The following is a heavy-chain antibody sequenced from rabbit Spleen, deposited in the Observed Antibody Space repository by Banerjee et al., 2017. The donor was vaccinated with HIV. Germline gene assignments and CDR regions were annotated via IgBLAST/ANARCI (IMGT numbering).Heavy chain of an antibody. CDR3: ARDLDDVIGWNFGW. CDR2: IDTGSSGFT. D-gene: IGHD4-1*01. CDR1: GVSFTSNYY. J-gene: IGHJ6*01. V-gene: IGHV1S40*01. Sequence: QSLEESGGDLVKPGASLTLTCTASGVSFTSNYYMCWVRQAPGKGLEWIACIDTGSSGFTYFASWAKGRFTISKTSSTTVTLQVTSLTAADTATYFCARDLDDVIGWNFGWWGPGTLVTVS.